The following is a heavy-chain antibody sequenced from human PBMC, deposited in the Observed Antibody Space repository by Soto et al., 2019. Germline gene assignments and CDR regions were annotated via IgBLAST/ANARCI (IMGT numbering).Heavy chain of an antibody. J-gene: IGHJ6*02. CDR1: GFTFSDHY. V-gene: IGHV3-72*01. Sequence: PGGSLRLSCAASGFTFSDHYMDWVRQAPGKGLEWVGRTRNKANSYTTEYAASVKGRFTISRDDSKNSLYLQMNSLKTEDTAVYYCARSNYDILTGYGDYYYYYGMDVGGQGTTVTSP. CDR2: TRNKANSYTT. CDR3: ARSNYDILTGYGDYYYYYGMDV. D-gene: IGHD3-9*01.